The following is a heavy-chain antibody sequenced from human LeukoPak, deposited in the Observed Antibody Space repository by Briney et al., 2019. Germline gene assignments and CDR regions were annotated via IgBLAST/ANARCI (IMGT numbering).Heavy chain of an antibody. Sequence: GGSLRLSCAASGFTFSSYGMHWVRQAPGKGLEWVSGISWNSGSIGYADSVKGRFTISRDNAKNSLYLQMNSLRAEDTALYYCAKGGGQLWLRFDYWGQGTLVTVSS. J-gene: IGHJ4*02. CDR2: ISWNSGSI. CDR1: GFTFSSYG. V-gene: IGHV3-9*01. CDR3: AKGGGQLWLRFDY. D-gene: IGHD5-18*01.